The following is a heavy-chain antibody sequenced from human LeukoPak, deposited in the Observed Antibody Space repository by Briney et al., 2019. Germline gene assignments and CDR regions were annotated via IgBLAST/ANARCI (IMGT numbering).Heavy chain of an antibody. D-gene: IGHD6-19*01. CDR1: GDSVSSKNGA. CDR2: TYYGSKWYN. V-gene: IGHV6-1*01. J-gene: IGHJ4*02. CDR3: ARDFGTTGWHTFDY. Sequence: SQTLSLTCVVSGDSVSSKNGAWNWVRQSPSRGLEWLGRTYYGSKWYNDYAESMEGRMTISQDTSKNQYSLHLNSVTPDDTAVYYCARDFGTTGWHTFDYWGQGTLVTVSS.